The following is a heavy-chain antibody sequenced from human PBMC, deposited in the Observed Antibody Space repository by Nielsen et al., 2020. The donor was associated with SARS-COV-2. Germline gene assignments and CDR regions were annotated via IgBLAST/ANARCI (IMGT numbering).Heavy chain of an antibody. V-gene: IGHV3-73*01. D-gene: IGHD2-2*01. Sequence: GGSLRLSCAASGFTFSGSPLHWVRQASGKRLEWVGHIKSEVNSYATAYAGTVQGRFAISRDDSKDTAYLQMNSLKIDDTAMYYCTAPRGVYCIRSSCYAEALDIWGQGTMVTVSS. J-gene: IGHJ3*02. CDR3: TAPRGVYCIRSSCYAEALDI. CDR1: GFTFSGSP. CDR2: IKSEVNSYAT.